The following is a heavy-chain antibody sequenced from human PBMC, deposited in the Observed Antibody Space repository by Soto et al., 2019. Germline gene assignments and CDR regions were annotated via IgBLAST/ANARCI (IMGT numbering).Heavy chain of an antibody. V-gene: IGHV4-61*08. CDR1: GGSISSGGYY. CDR2: IYYSGST. Sequence: PSETLSLTCTVSGGSISSGGYYWSWIRQHPGKGLEWIGYIYYSGSTNYNPSLKSRVTISVDTSKNQFSLKLSSVTAADTAVYYCARLWGWYFDYRGQGTLVTVSS. D-gene: IGHD2-21*01. J-gene: IGHJ4*02. CDR3: ARLWGWYFDY.